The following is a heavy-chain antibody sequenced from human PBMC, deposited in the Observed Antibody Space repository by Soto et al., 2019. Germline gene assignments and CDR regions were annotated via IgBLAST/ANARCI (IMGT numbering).Heavy chain of an antibody. J-gene: IGHJ2*01. D-gene: IGHD3-9*01. CDR2: IKDRASI. V-gene: IGHV4-34*01. Sequence: QVQLQQWGAGPLRPLETLSLTCGISGGSFSGYYWSWIRQSPGKGLEWIGEIKDRASINYNPSLKSRVSISVYTSKNHYSLNLRSVAAADTAVYYCARESHDILTGPPWVWYFDLWGRGTLVTVSS. CDR1: GGSFSGYY. CDR3: ARESHDILTGPPWVWYFDL.